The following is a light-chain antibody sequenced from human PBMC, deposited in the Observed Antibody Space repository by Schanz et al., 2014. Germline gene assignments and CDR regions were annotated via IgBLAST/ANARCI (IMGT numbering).Light chain of an antibody. J-gene: IGKJ2*01. Sequence: EIVMTQSPATLSLSPGERATLSCRASQSVSRTLAWYQQKPGQAPRLLIYGASTRATGIPARFSGSGSGTEFTLTISSLQSEDFAVYYCQQYNNWPPYTFGQGTKVEIK. CDR3: QQYNNWPPYT. CDR1: QSVSRT. CDR2: GAS. V-gene: IGKV3-15*01.